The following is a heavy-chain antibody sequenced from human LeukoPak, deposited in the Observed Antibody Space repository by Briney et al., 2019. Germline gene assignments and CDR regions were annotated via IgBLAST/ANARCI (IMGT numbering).Heavy chain of an antibody. V-gene: IGHV1-2*02. CDR1: GYTFTGYY. D-gene: IGHD3-10*01. CDR2: INPNTGGI. CDR3: ARDHLDYYQGLHA. Sequence: ASVKVSCKAYGYTFTGYYIHWVRQAPGQGLEWMGCINPNTGGINYAQKFQDRVTMTRDTSISAAFMELSRLRSDDTAVYYCARDHLDYYQGLHAWGQGTKVTVSS. J-gene: IGHJ6*02.